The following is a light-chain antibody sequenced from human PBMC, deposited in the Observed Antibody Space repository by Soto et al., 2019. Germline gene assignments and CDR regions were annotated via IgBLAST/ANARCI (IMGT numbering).Light chain of an antibody. V-gene: IGKV3-20*01. J-gene: IGKJ1*01. CDR1: QSVSNNY. CDR3: QQYRSWPRT. CDR2: GAS. Sequence: EIVLTQSPGTLSLSPWERATLSCRASQSVSNNYLAWYQQKPGQAPRLLIYGASNRATGIPDRFSGSGSGTDFTLTISRLEPEDFGVYYCQQYRSWPRTFGQGTKVDIK.